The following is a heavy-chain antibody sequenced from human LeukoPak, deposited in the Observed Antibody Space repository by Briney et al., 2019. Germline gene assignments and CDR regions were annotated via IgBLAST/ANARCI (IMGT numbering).Heavy chain of an antibody. J-gene: IGHJ4*02. CDR1: GFTFNGYW. D-gene: IGHD1-26*01. CDR3: ARFIVGAINFDY. Sequence: GGSLRLSCAASGFTFNGYWMSWIRQAPGKGLEWVSYISTGGTTIYYADSVKGRFTISRDNAKNSLYLQMNSLRAEDTAVYYCARFIVGAINFDYWGQGTLVTVSS. CDR2: ISTGGTTI. V-gene: IGHV3-11*01.